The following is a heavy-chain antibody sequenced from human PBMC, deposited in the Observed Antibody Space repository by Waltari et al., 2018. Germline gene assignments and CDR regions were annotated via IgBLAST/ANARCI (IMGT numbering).Heavy chain of an antibody. J-gene: IGHJ4*02. CDR2: IWSDGSNI. V-gene: IGHV3-33*01. Sequence: QVQLVESGGGVVQPGRSLRPSCAASGFSFSTYGMHWFRQAPGKGLEWVADIWSDGSNIHYADSVKGRFIISRDNSKSTLSLQMNSLRAEDTAVYYCVRGRGSSDYWGQGTLVSVSS. D-gene: IGHD2-15*01. CDR1: GFSFSTYG. CDR3: VRGRGSSDY.